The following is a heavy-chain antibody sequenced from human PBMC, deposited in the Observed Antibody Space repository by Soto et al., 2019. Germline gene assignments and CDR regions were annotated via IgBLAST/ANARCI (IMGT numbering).Heavy chain of an antibody. V-gene: IGHV4-4*02. J-gene: IGHJ4*02. D-gene: IGHD5-12*01. Sequence: QVQLQESGPGLVKPSGPLSITCTVSSRSITSSNWWSWVRQPPVKGLEWIGEVAHNGYSHPTSSLKSRVTISIDDSRNQFSLRLTSVTAADTAVYYCARNRYDGYDFDSWGQGTLVAVSS. CDR3: ARNRYDGYDFDS. CDR1: SRSITSSNW. CDR2: VAHNGYS.